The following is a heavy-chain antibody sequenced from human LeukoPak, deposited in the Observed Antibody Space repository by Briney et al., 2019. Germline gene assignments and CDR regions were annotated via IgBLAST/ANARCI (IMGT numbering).Heavy chain of an antibody. D-gene: IGHD1-20*01. Sequence: GGSLRLSCAASGFTFSSLAMHWVRQAPGKGLEWVSVISGSGGTTYYADSVKGRFTISRDNSKNTLYLQMNSLRAEDTAVYYCARDRYNWNDGILHYWGQGTLVTVSS. CDR3: ARDRYNWNDGILHY. CDR1: GFTFSSLA. V-gene: IGHV3-23*01. J-gene: IGHJ4*02. CDR2: ISGSGGTT.